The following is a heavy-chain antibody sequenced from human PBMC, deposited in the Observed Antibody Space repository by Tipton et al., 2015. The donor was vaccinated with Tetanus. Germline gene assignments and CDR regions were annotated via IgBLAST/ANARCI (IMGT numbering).Heavy chain of an antibody. V-gene: IGHV3-33*01. J-gene: IGHJ4*02. CDR3: AREADCSGGSCFSGDFDN. Sequence: SLRLSCAASGFIFSSYGIHWVRQAPGKGLEWVAVSWYDGTDNYYADSVKGRFTISRDNDKNTLYLQMNSLRSEDTAVYYCAREADCSGGSCFSGDFDNWGQGTQVTVSS. CDR1: GFIFSSYG. CDR2: SWYDGTDN. D-gene: IGHD2-15*01.